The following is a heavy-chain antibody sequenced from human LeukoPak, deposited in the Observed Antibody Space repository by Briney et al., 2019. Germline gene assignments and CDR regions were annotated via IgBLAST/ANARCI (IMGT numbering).Heavy chain of an antibody. V-gene: IGHV4-4*07. D-gene: IGHD1-26*01. CDR2: IYSSGST. CDR3: ARDRVGAMDFDY. J-gene: IGHJ4*01. Sequence: PSETLSLTCSVSGGSISSYHWSWIRQPAGKGLEWIGRIYSSGSTNYNPSLKSRVTISGDKSKNQLSLKLSSVTAADTAVYYCARDRVGAMDFDYCGHGTLVTVSS. CDR1: GGSISSYH.